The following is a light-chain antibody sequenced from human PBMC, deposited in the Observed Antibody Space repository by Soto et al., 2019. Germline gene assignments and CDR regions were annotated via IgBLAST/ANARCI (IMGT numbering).Light chain of an antibody. V-gene: IGKV3-15*01. CDR1: QTIYSN. J-gene: IGKJ1*01. CDR3: QQYSNWPLT. CDR2: HAS. Sequence: EIVLTQSPATLSSFPGDRVTLSCRASQTIYSNVAWYQQRPGQSPRLLIYHASTRATGIPARFSGSGSGTEFTLTISSLQSEDFAIYFCQQYSNWPLTFGQGTKVDIK.